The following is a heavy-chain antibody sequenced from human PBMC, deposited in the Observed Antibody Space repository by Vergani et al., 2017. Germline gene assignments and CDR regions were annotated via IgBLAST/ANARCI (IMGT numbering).Heavy chain of an antibody. V-gene: IGHV1-69*13. CDR3: ARPRFTPYGSCGSCHAEYFQH. J-gene: IGHJ1*01. CDR1: GGTFSSYA. Sequence: QVQLVQSGAEVKKPGSSVKVSCKASGGTFSSYAISWVRQAPGQGLEWMGRIIPIFGTANYAQKFQGRVTITADESTSTAYMELSSLRSEDTAVYYCARPRFTPYGSCGSCHAEYFQHWGQGTLVTVSS. CDR2: IIPIFGTA. D-gene: IGHD2-15*01.